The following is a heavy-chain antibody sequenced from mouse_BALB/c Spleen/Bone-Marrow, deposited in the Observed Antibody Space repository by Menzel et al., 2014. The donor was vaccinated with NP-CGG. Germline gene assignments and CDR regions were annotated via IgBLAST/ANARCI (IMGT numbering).Heavy chain of an antibody. CDR3: TRKDY. Sequence: QVQLKESGAELVRPGASVKLSCKASGYTFTSYWINWVKQRPGQGLEWTGNIYPSDSYTNYNQKLKDKATLTVDKSSSTAYMQLSSPTSEDSAVYYCTRKDYWGQGTLVTVSA. V-gene: IGHV1-69*02. CDR1: GYTFTSYW. CDR2: IYPSDSYT. J-gene: IGHJ3*01.